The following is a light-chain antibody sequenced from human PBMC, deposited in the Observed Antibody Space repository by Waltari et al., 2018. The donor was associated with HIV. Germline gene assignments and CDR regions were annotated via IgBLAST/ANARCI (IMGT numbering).Light chain of an antibody. V-gene: IGKV4-1*01. CDR3: QQYYSTPQT. J-gene: IGKJ1*01. CDR1: QSVLVHSNVKNN. CDR2: WSS. Sequence: DIVMTQSPYSLAVSLGERATINCKSSQSVLVHSNVKNNLAWYQQKFGQPPKLLFYWSSDRQSGVPDRFSASGSGTDFTLTISSLQAEDVALYYCQQYYSTPQTFGQGTRVEIK.